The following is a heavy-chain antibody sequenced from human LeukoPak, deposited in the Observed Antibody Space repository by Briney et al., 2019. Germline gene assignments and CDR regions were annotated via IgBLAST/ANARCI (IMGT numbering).Heavy chain of an antibody. D-gene: IGHD5-12*01. J-gene: IGHJ5*02. CDR2: TYYRSKWYN. Sequence: SQTLSLTCAISGDSVSSNSAAWNWIRQSPSRVLEWLGRTYYRSKWYNDYAVSVKSRITINPDTSKNQFSLQLNSVTPEDTAVYYCARDETLSRGHLGWLRLNWFDPWGQGTLVTVSS. V-gene: IGHV6-1*01. CDR3: ARDETLSRGHLGWLRLNWFDP. CDR1: GDSVSSNSAA.